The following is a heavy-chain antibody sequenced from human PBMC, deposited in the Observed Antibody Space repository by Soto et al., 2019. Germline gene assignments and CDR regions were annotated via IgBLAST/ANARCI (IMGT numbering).Heavy chain of an antibody. CDR1: GYTFTRYD. J-gene: IGHJ4*02. CDR2: MNPNSGNT. D-gene: IGHD6-6*01. V-gene: IGHV1-8*01. CDR3: ARVPTKPSIEVRRSQYYFGY. Sequence: ASVEVSCKASGYTFTRYDINWVRQATGQGLEWMGWMNPNSGNTGYAQKFQGRVTMTRNTSISTAYMELSSLRSEDTAVYYCARVPTKPSIEVRRSQYYFGYRGQGTLVTASS.